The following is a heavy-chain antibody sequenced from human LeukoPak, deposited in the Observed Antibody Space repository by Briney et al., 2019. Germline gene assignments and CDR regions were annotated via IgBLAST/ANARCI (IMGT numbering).Heavy chain of an antibody. J-gene: IGHJ4*02. Sequence: GGSLRLSCAASGFTFSNAWMSWVRQAPGKGLEWVGRIKSKTDGGTTDYAAPVKGRFTISRDDSKNTLYLQMNSLRVEDTAIYYCAKATVDGGQFYYDSSGGQGTLVTVSS. CDR3: AKATVDGGQFYYDSS. CDR2: IKSKTDGGTT. V-gene: IGHV3-15*01. D-gene: IGHD3-22*01. CDR1: GFTFSNAW.